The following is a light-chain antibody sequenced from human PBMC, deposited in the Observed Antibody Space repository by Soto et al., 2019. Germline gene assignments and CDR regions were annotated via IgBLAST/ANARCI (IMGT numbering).Light chain of an antibody. J-gene: IGKJ4*01. CDR3: QQRYNWLT. V-gene: IGKV3-11*01. Sequence: EIVMTQSPATLSVSPGERATLSCRASQSVSSNLAWYQQKPGQAPRLLIYGASNRATGIPARFSGSGSGTDFTLTISSLEPEDSAVYYCQQRYNWLTFGGGTKVDI. CDR2: GAS. CDR1: QSVSSN.